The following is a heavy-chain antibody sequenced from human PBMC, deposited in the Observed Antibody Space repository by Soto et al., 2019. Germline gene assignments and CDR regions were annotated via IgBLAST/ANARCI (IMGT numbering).Heavy chain of an antibody. D-gene: IGHD3-16*01. CDR1: GFSLSTSGVG. CDR2: IYWDDDK. J-gene: IGHJ4*02. V-gene: IGHV2-5*02. CDR3: AHSALHMITFGGVGVTGYDY. Sequence: QITLKESGPTLVKPTQTLTLTCTFSGFSLSTSGVGVGWIRQPPGKALEWLALIYWDDDKRYSPSLKSRRTITKDNSKNQVVLTMTNMDPVDTATYYCAHSALHMITFGGVGVTGYDYWGQGTLVTVSS.